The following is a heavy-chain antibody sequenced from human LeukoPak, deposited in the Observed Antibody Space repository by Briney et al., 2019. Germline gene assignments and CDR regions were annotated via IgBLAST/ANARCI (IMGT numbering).Heavy chain of an antibody. CDR2: ISSSSSYI. CDR1: GFTFSSYS. V-gene: IGHV3-21*01. D-gene: IGHD3-22*01. J-gene: IGHJ5*02. Sequence: GSLSLSCAASGFTFSSYSMNWVRQAPGKGLEWVSSISSSSSYIYYADSVKGRFTISRDNAKNSLYLQMNSLRAEDTAVYYCASSPVMVIIPSYNWFDPWGQGTLVTVSS. CDR3: ASSPVMVIIPSYNWFDP.